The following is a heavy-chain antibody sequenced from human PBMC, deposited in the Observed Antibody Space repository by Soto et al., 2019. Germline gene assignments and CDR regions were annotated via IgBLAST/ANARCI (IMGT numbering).Heavy chain of an antibody. Sequence: PGGCVRLSCTASRFTSGAYAMSWFRQDPGKGLEWVGFTRSKAYGGTTEYAASAKGRFTISRDDSKTIAYLQMNSLKTEDTAVYYCTRWGYYYILTGREGHYGMDVWGQGATVTVSS. CDR2: TRSKAYGGTT. CDR1: RFTSGAYA. J-gene: IGHJ6*02. CDR3: TRWGYYYILTGREGHYGMDV. D-gene: IGHD3-9*01. V-gene: IGHV3-49*03.